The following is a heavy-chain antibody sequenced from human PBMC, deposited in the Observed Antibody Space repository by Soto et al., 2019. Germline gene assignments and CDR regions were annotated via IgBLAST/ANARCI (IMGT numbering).Heavy chain of an antibody. CDR3: ARYDFWSGTYGMDV. CDR2: INPNSGGT. CDR1: GYTFTGYY. Sequence: ASVKVSCKASGYTFTGYYMHWVRQAPGQGLEWMGWINPNSGGTNYAQKFQGRVTMTRDTSISTAYMELSRLRSEDTAVYYCARYDFWSGTYGMDVWGQGTTVTVSS. V-gene: IGHV1-2*02. D-gene: IGHD3-3*01. J-gene: IGHJ6*02.